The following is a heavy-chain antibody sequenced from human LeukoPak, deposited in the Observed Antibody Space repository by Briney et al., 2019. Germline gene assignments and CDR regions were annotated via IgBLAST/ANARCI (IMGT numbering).Heavy chain of an antibody. D-gene: IGHD3-22*01. J-gene: IGHJ4*02. CDR1: GFTFSNYG. Sequence: GGSLRLSCAASGFTFSNYGMSWVRQAPGKGLEWVSAISGSGGSTYYADSVKGRFTISRDNSKNTLYLQMNSLRAEDTAVYYCAKDLESLRKGSGYYLGSDYWGQGTLVTVSS. V-gene: IGHV3-23*01. CDR3: AKDLESLRKGSGYYLGSDY. CDR2: ISGSGGST.